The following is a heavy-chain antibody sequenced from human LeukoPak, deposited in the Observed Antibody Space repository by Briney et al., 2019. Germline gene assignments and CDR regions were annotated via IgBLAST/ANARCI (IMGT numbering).Heavy chain of an antibody. CDR3: ARESSGVLGFDS. CDR2: LSVSGSAI. J-gene: IGHJ4*02. D-gene: IGHD3-10*01. CDR1: GFTFSDYY. Sequence: GGSLRLSCAASGFTFSDYYMSWFRHAPGKGLERVSYLSVSGSAISYADSVKGRFTITRDNAKNSLYLQMNSLRVEDTAEYYCARESSGVLGFDSWGQGTLVTVSS. V-gene: IGHV3-11*04.